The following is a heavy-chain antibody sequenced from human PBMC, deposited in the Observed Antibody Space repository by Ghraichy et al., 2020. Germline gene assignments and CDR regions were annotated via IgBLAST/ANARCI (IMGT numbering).Heavy chain of an antibody. Sequence: GGSLRLSCAASGFTFSNHWMSWVRQAPGKGLEWVADIRPDGSEKYYVDSVKGRFTISRDNAWSSVYLQMNSLRAEDTAAYYCARGHFGRDYWGQGTLVAVSS. D-gene: IGHD3-3*02. J-gene: IGHJ4*02. CDR2: IRPDGSEK. CDR1: GFTFSNHW. V-gene: IGHV3-7*03. CDR3: ARGHFGRDY.